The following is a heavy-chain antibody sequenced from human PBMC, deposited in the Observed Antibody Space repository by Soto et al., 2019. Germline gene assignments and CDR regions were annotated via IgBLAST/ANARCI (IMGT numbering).Heavy chain of an antibody. J-gene: IGHJ4*01. V-gene: IGHV1-18*04. CDR1: GYSFTSYG. CDR3: ARVGAGHRSGLSRFDY. Sequence: QVQLVQSGAEVKKPGASVKVSCKASGYSFTSYGISWVRQAPGQGLEWMGWISAYNGNTNHAQKLQGRVTMTTDTSTSTAYMELRSLRSDDTAVYYCARVGAGHRSGLSRFDYWGHGTLVTVSS. D-gene: IGHD5-18*01. CDR2: ISAYNGNT.